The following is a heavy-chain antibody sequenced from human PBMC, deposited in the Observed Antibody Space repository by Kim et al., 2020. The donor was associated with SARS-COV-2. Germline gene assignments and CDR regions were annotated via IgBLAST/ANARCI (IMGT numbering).Heavy chain of an antibody. D-gene: IGHD2-15*01. Sequence: ASVKVSCKASGYTFTSYGISWVRQAPGQGLEWMGWISAYNGNTNYAQKLQGRVTMTTDTSTSTAYMELRSLRSDDTAVYYCARVGDMGYCSGGSCYSSGGYYYYGMDVWGQGTTVTVSS. CDR3: ARVGDMGYCSGGSCYSSGGYYYYGMDV. V-gene: IGHV1-18*01. CDR2: ISAYNGNT. CDR1: GYTFTSYG. J-gene: IGHJ6*02.